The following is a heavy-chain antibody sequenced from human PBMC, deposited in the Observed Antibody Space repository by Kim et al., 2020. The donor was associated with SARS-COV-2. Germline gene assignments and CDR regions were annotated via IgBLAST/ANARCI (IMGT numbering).Heavy chain of an antibody. J-gene: IGHJ3*01. CDR1: GYTFTSYA. CDR3: ARPRYLTYYYDSSGYHHAFDF. V-gene: IGHV1-3*01. D-gene: IGHD3-22*01. CDR2: INAGNGNT. Sequence: ASVKVSCKASGYTFTSYAMHWVHQAPGQRLEWMGWINAGNGNTKYSQKFQGRVTITRDTSASTAYMELSSLRSEDTAVYYCARPRYLTYYYDSSGYHHAFDFWGQGTMVTVSS.